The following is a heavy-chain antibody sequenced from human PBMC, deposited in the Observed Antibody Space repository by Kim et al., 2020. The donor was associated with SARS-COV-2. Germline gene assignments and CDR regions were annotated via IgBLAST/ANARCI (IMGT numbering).Heavy chain of an antibody. V-gene: IGHV4-30-2*01. Sequence: SETLSLTCGVSGGSISSGDYSWSWIRQPPGRGPEWIGFIYHSGSAYYNPSLRSRVTISVDTSKNQFSLSLRSVTAADTARYYCARNSPGHYHAMDVWGQGTMVTVSS. J-gene: IGHJ6*01. CDR2: IYHSGSA. D-gene: IGHD2-15*01. CDR3: ARNSPGHYHAMDV. CDR1: GGSISSGDYS.